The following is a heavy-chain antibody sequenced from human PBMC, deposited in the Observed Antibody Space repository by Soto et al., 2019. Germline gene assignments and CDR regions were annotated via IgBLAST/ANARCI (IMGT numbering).Heavy chain of an antibody. CDR3: ETAPIEDSSGYRFDY. CDR1: GGSISGYY. V-gene: IGHV4-59*12. CDR2: TYNSGST. Sequence: SETLSLTCTVSGGSISGYYWSWIRQPPGKGLEWIGYTYNSGSTDYNPSLKSRVTISVDRSKNQFSLKLSSVTAADTAVYYCETAPIEDSSGYRFDYWGQGTLVTVSS. D-gene: IGHD3-22*01. J-gene: IGHJ4*02.